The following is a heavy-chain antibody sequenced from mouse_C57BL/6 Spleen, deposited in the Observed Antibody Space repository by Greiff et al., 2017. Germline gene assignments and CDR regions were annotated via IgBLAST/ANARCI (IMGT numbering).Heavy chain of an antibody. V-gene: IGHV1-42*01. Sequence: VQLKESGPELVKPGASVKISCKASGYSFTGYYMNWVKQSPEKSLEWIGEINPSTGGTTYNQKFKAQATLTVDQSSSTAYMQLQSLTSEDSAVYYCARSCYYYCSSPPYYAMDYWGQGTSVTVSS. J-gene: IGHJ4*01. CDR3: ARSCYYYCSSPPYYAMDY. D-gene: IGHD1-1*01. CDR2: INPSTGGT. CDR1: GYSFTGYY.